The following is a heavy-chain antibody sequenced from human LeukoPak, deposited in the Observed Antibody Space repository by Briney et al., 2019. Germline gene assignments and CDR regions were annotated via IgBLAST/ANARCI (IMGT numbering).Heavy chain of an antibody. CDR3: ASEGYNWNDSRFYYYYYMDV. V-gene: IGHV3-48*02. CDR1: GFTFSSYS. J-gene: IGHJ6*03. D-gene: IGHD1-20*01. CDR2: ISSSSTI. Sequence: GGSLRLSCAASGFTFSSYSMNWVRQAPGKGLEWVSYISSSSTIYYADSVKGRFTISRDNAKNSLYLQMNSLRDEDTAVYYCASEGYNWNDSRFYYYYYMDVWGKGTTVTVSS.